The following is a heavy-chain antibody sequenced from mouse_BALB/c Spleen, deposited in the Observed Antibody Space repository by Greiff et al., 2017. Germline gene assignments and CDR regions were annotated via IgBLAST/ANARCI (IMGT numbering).Heavy chain of an antibody. D-gene: IGHD1-1*01. CDR3: TRGPYGSSYGGNYYYAMDY. CDR1: GYTFTSYW. V-gene: IGHV1S22*01. CDR2: IYPGSGST. J-gene: IGHJ4*01. Sequence: LQQPGSELVRPGASVKLSCKASGYTFTSYWMHWVKQRHGQGLEWIGNIYPGSGSTNYDEKFKSKGTLTVDTSSSTAYMHLSSLTSEDSAVYYCTRGPYGSSYGGNYYYAMDYWGQGTSVTVSS.